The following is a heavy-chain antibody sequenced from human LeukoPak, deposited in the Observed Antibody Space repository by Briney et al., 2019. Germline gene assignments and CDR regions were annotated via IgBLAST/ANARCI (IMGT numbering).Heavy chain of an antibody. D-gene: IGHD2-2*01. CDR1: GYTFTGYY. Sequence: ASVKVSCTASGYTFTGYYMHWVRQVPGQGLEWMGWINPNSGGTSYAQKFQGRVTMTRNTSINTAYMELSRLRSDDTAVYYCARGLRGSPAFDYWGQGTLVTVSS. J-gene: IGHJ4*02. V-gene: IGHV1-2*02. CDR3: ARGLRGSPAFDY. CDR2: INPNSGGT.